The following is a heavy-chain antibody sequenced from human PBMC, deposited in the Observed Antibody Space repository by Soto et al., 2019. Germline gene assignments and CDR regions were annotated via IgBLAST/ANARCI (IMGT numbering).Heavy chain of an antibody. J-gene: IGHJ6*02. CDR1: GFSLSTSGVG. D-gene: IGHD3-10*01. V-gene: IGHV2-5*02. Sequence: QITLKESGPPLVKPTQTLTLTCTFSGFSLSTSGVGVGWIRQPPGKALEWLALIYWDDDKRYSPSLKSRLTITKDTSKNQVVLTMTNMDPVDTATYYCAHQSAYGSGSYYYYGMDVWGQGTTVTVSS. CDR3: AHQSAYGSGSYYYYGMDV. CDR2: IYWDDDK.